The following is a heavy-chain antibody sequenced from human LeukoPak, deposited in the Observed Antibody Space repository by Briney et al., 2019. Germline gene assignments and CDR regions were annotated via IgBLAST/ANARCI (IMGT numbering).Heavy chain of an antibody. D-gene: IGHD6-19*01. Sequence: SETLSLTCAVYGGSFSGYYWSWIRQPPGKGLEWIGEINHSGSTNYNPSLKSRVTISVDTSKYQFSLKLSSVTAADTAVYYCARAVGWYMGAIDYWGQGTLVTVSS. CDR3: ARAVGWYMGAIDY. V-gene: IGHV4-34*01. CDR1: GGSFSGYY. J-gene: IGHJ4*02. CDR2: INHSGST.